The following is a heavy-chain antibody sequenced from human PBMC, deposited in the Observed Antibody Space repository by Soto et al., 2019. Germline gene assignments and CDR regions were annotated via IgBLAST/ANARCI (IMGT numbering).Heavy chain of an antibody. V-gene: IGHV4-39*01. D-gene: IGHD2-21*02. Sequence: PSEILSLTCTFTWDSIRSRSYYFCGIRHPPGKVLEWIGSIYYSGSTYNNPSLRSRVSMSIDTSKDQFSLKLKSVTAADTALYFCARQRTSVVTQAYFDVWGPGSLVTVSS. CDR1: WDSIRSRSYY. J-gene: IGHJ4*02. CDR3: ARQRTSVVTQAYFDV. CDR2: IYYSGST.